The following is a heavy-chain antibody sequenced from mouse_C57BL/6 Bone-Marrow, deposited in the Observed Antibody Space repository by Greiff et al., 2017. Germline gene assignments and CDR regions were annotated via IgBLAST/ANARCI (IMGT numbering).Heavy chain of an antibody. J-gene: IGHJ3*01. CDR3: TGRFLTTVVAPGFAY. Sequence: QVQLQQSGAELVRPGASVTLSCKASGYTFTDYEMHWVKQTPVHGLEWIGAIDPETGGTAYNQKFKGKAILTADKSSSAAYVELRSLTSEDSAVYYCTGRFLTTVVAPGFAYWGQGTLVTVSA. V-gene: IGHV1-15*01. D-gene: IGHD1-1*01. CDR2: IDPETGGT. CDR1: GYTFTDYE.